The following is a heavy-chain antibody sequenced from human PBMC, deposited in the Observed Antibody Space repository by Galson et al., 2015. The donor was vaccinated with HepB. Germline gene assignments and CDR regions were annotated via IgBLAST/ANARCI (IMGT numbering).Heavy chain of an antibody. CDR3: AKGDKLGWSTHDAFHV. D-gene: IGHD3/OR15-3a*01. J-gene: IGHJ3*01. Sequence: LRLSCAASGFRLGLYGMDWVRQVPGKGLEWVAVISYDGTQKHYGDSVKGRFIISRDNSKNTLSLEMNSLRPEDTAIYYCAKGDKLGWSTHDAFHVWGPGTVVTVSS. CDR1: GFRLGLYG. V-gene: IGHV3-30*18. CDR2: ISYDGTQK.